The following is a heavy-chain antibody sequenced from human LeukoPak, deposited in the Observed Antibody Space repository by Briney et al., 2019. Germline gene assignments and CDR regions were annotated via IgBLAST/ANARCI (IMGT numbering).Heavy chain of an antibody. Sequence: PGGSLRLSCAASGLTFSSYAMSWVRQAPGKGLEWVSAISGSGGSTYYADSVKGRFTISRDNSKNTLYLQMNSLRAEDTAVYYCAKDHSITMVRGALSWGQGTLVTVSS. CDR1: GLTFSSYA. V-gene: IGHV3-23*01. CDR3: AKDHSITMVRGALS. CDR2: ISGSGGST. D-gene: IGHD3-10*01. J-gene: IGHJ4*02.